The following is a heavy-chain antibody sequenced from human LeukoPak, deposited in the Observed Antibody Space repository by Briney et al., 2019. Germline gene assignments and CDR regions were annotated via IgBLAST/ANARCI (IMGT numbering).Heavy chain of an antibody. V-gene: IGHV1-2*02. CDR2: INPNSGGT. J-gene: IGHJ3*02. Sequence: GYTXXXYYMHWVRQAPGQGLEWMGWINPNSGGTNYAQKFQGRVTMTRDTSISTAYMELSRLRSDDTAVYYCARDLGPAAIPFDIWGQGTMVTVSS. CDR1: GYTXXXYY. D-gene: IGHD2-2*01. CDR3: ARDLGPAAIPFDI.